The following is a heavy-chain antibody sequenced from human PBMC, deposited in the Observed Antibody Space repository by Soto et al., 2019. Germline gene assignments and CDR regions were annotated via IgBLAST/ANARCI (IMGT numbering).Heavy chain of an antibody. Sequence: GGSLRLSCAASGFTFDDYTMHWVRQAPGKGLEWVSLISWDGGSTYYADSVKGRFTISRDNSKSSLYLQMNSLRTEDTALYYCAKDTASYYYDSSWGGIDYWGQGTLVTVSS. D-gene: IGHD3-22*01. V-gene: IGHV3-43*01. J-gene: IGHJ4*02. CDR2: ISWDGGST. CDR1: GFTFDDYT. CDR3: AKDTASYYYDSSWGGIDY.